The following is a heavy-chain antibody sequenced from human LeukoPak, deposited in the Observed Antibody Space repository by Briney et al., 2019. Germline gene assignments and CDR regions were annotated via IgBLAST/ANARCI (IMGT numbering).Heavy chain of an antibody. CDR3: ARGGGWSGILNDYYYYMDV. Sequence: SETLSLTCAVYGGSFSGYYWSWLRQPPGKGLEWLGEINHSGSTNYKPSLKSRVTISVDTSKNQFSLKLSSVTAADTAVYYCARGGGWSGILNDYYYYMDVWGKGTTVTVSS. CDR2: INHSGST. CDR1: GGSFSGYY. D-gene: IGHD3-3*01. J-gene: IGHJ6*03. V-gene: IGHV4-34*01.